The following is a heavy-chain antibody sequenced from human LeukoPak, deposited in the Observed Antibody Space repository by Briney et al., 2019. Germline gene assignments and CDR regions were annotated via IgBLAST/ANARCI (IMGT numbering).Heavy chain of an antibody. Sequence: GGSLRLSCTASGFTFNKYAMIWVRQPPGKGLEWVSAITGSGDDTYHADSVKGRFTISRDNSKNTFYLQMNGLRSDDTAVYYCAKGSRDSRPYYFDFWGQEILVTVSS. V-gene: IGHV3-23*01. CDR3: AKGSRDSRPYYFDF. CDR1: GFTFNKYA. J-gene: IGHJ4*02. D-gene: IGHD5-24*01. CDR2: ITGSGDDT.